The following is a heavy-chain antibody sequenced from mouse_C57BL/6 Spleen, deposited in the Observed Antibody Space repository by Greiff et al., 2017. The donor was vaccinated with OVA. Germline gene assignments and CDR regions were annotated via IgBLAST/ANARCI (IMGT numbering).Heavy chain of an antibody. CDR1: GYTFTGYW. V-gene: IGHV1-9*01. D-gene: IGHD1-1*01. Sequence: VQLQQSGAELMKPGASVKLSCKATGYTFTGYWIEWVKQRPGHGLEWIGEILPGSGSTNYNEKFKGKATFTADTSSNTAYMQLSSLTTEDSAIYYCARPAHYYGSSYNYFDYWGKGTTLTVSS. CDR2: ILPGSGST. CDR3: ARPAHYYGSSYNYFDY. J-gene: IGHJ2*01.